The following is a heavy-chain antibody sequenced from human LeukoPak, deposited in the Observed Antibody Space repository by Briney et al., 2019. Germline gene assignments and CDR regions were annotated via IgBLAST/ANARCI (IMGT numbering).Heavy chain of an antibody. D-gene: IGHD6-13*01. CDR3: ARGGSSSSWYPFDY. Sequence: GGSLRLSCAAPGFTFSDHYMDWVRRAPGKGLKWVGRIRNNANSYTTEYAAYVKGRFTISRDDSKNSLYLQMNSLKTEDTAVYYCARGGSSSSWYPFDYWGQGTLVTVSS. J-gene: IGHJ4*02. CDR2: IRNNANSYTT. V-gene: IGHV3-72*01. CDR1: GFTFSDHY.